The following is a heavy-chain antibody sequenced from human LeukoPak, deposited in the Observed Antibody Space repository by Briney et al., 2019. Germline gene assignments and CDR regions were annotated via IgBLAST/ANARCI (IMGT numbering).Heavy chain of an antibody. D-gene: IGHD4-23*01. Sequence: SQTLSLTCTVSGDSISSAFYYWSWIRQHPGKGLEWIGYIYHSGTTYYNPSLKTRVTMSLDTSRNQFSLKVYSVTAADTTVYYCARNLGAVVTPGWAYDIWGQGTMVTVSS. CDR3: ARNLGAVVTPGWAYDI. V-gene: IGHV4-31*03. CDR1: GDSISSAFYY. J-gene: IGHJ3*02. CDR2: IYHSGTT.